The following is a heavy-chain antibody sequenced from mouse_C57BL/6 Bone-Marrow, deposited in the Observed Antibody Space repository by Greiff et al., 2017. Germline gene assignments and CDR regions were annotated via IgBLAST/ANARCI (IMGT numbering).Heavy chain of an antibody. CDR1: GYTFTSYW. J-gene: IGHJ1*03. V-gene: IGHV1-64*01. Sequence: QVQLQQPGAELVKPGASVKLSCKASGYTFTSYWMHWVKQRPGQGLEWIGMIHPNSGSTNYNEKFKSKATLTVDKSSSTAYMQLSSLTSEDSAVDYGARVGEGSHHWYFDVWGTGTTVTVSS. CDR3: ARVGEGSHHWYFDV. CDR2: IHPNSGST. D-gene: IGHD1-1*01.